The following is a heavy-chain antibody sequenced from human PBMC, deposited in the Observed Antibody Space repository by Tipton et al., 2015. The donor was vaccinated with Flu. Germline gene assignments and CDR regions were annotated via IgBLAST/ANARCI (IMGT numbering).Heavy chain of an antibody. Sequence: AVSGFTFNNAWMSWVRQAPGKGLEWVGRIQSRADDGTTDYAAPVKGRFTISRDDSKNTVSLQMNSLQAEDTAVYYCTTGLRSGYYRDWGQGTLVTVSS. CDR3: TTGLRSGYYRD. CDR2: IQSRADDGTT. V-gene: IGHV3-15*01. D-gene: IGHD3-3*01. J-gene: IGHJ4*02. CDR1: GFTFNNAW.